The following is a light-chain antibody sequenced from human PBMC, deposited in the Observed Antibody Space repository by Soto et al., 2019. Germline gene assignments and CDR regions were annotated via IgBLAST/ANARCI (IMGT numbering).Light chain of an antibody. CDR2: EVS. CDR1: SSDVGRYNL. J-gene: IGLJ1*01. Sequence: QSALPQPASVSGSPGQSISISCNGTSSDVGRYNLVSWYQQHPGKAPKLMIYEVSDRPSGISSRFSGSKSGNTASLTISGLQTEDEADYYCSSYTSSRTLFVTGTKLTVL. V-gene: IGLV2-14*02. CDR3: SSYTSSRTL.